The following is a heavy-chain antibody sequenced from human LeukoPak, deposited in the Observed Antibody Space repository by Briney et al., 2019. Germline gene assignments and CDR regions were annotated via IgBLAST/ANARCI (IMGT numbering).Heavy chain of an antibody. CDR1: GFTVSSNY. V-gene: IGHV3-66*01. Sequence: GSLRLSCAASGFTVSSNYMSWVRQAPGKGLEWVSVIYSGGSTYYADSVKGRFTISRDNSKNTLYLQMNSLRAEDTAVYYCARGGGDRIAARAWYFDLWGRGTLVTVS. D-gene: IGHD6-6*01. CDR3: ARGGGDRIAARAWYFDL. J-gene: IGHJ2*01. CDR2: IYSGGST.